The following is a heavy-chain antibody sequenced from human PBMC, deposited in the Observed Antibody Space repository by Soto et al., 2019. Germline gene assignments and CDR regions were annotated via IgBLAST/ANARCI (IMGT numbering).Heavy chain of an antibody. CDR2: IWYDGSNK. CDR1: GFTFSSYG. J-gene: IGHJ6*02. V-gene: IGHV3-33*01. Sequence: GGSLRLSCAASGFTFSSYGMHWVRQAPGKGLEWVAVIWYDGSNKYYADSVKGRFTISRDNSKNTLYLQMNSLRAEDTAVYYCARDPQGYCSSTSCYSTNYYYYGMDVWGQGTTVTVSS. D-gene: IGHD2-2*01. CDR3: ARDPQGYCSSTSCYSTNYYYYGMDV.